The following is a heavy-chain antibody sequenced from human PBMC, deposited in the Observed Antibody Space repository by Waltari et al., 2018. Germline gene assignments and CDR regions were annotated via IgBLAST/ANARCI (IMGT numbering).Heavy chain of an antibody. Sequence: EVQLVQSGAEVKKPGESLKISCKGSGYSFTSYWIGWVRQMPGKGLEWMGIIDPGDSDTRYSLSFQGQVTISADKSISTAYLQWSSLKASDTAMYYCARSAVPLYYYYYMDVWGKGTTVTVSS. CDR2: IDPGDSDT. D-gene: IGHD6-25*01. CDR1: GYSFTSYW. V-gene: IGHV5-51*03. J-gene: IGHJ6*03. CDR3: ARSAVPLYYYYYMDV.